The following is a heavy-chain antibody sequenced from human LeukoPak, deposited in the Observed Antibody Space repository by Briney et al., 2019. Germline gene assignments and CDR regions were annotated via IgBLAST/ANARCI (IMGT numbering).Heavy chain of an antibody. J-gene: IGHJ3*02. Sequence: KPSETLSLTCGVSGYSISSGYYWGWIRQPPGKGLEWIGSIYHSGSTYYHPSLKSRVTISVDTSKNQFSLRLSSVTAADTAVYYCARVGGPFDIWGQGPMATVSS. CDR3: ARVGGPFDI. CDR1: GYSISSGYY. D-gene: IGHD3-16*01. CDR2: IYHSGST. V-gene: IGHV4-38-2*01.